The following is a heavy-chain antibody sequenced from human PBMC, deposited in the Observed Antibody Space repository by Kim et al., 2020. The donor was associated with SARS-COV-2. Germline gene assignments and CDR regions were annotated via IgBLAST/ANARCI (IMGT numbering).Heavy chain of an antibody. Sequence: SETLSLTCTVSGGSISSYYWSWIRQPPGKGLEWIGYIYYSGSTNYNPSLKSRVTISVDTSKNQFSLKLSSVTAADTAVYYCARSSGGNWNYNDFGYWGQGTLVTVSS. CDR3: ARSSGGNWNYNDFGY. V-gene: IGHV4-59*01. D-gene: IGHD1-7*01. CDR2: IYYSGST. J-gene: IGHJ4*02. CDR1: GGSISSYY.